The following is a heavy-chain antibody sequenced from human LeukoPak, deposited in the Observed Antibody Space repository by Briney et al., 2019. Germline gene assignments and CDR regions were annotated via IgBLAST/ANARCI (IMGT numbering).Heavy chain of an antibody. J-gene: IGHJ6*02. Sequence: GGSLRLSCAASGFTFSSYAMHWVRQAPGKGLEWLAVISYDGSNKYYADSVKGRFTISRDNSKNTLYLQMNSLRAEDTAVYYCARDVVGSSNNGMDVWGQGTTVTVSS. CDR1: GFTFSSYA. CDR2: ISYDGSNK. V-gene: IGHV3-30-3*01. CDR3: ARDVVGSSNNGMDV. D-gene: IGHD6-13*01.